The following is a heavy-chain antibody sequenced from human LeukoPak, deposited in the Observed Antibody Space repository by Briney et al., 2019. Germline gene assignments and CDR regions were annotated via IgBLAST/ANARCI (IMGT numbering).Heavy chain of an antibody. CDR3: ARLVHSGLGEDDY. D-gene: IGHD3-16*01. V-gene: IGHV1-69*06. Sequence: GASVKVSCKASGGTFNIYAISWVRQVPGQGLEWMGGIIPIFGTATYAQKFQGRVTISADKSTSTAYMELSSLRSEDTAVYYCARLVHSGLGEDDYWGQGTLVTVSS. J-gene: IGHJ4*02. CDR1: GGTFNIYA. CDR2: IIPIFGTA.